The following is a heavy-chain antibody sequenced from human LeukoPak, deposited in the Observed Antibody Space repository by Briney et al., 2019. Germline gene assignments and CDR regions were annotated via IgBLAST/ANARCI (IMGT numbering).Heavy chain of an antibody. D-gene: IGHD2-2*02. V-gene: IGHV4-34*01. CDR2: INHSGST. Sequence: SETLSLTCAVYGGSFSGYYWSWIRQPPGKGLEWIGEINHSGSTNYNPSLKSRVTISVDTSKNQFSLKLSSVTAADTAVYYCARESPRYCSSTSCYTGYWGQGTLVTVSS. CDR3: ARESPRYCSSTSCYTGY. CDR1: GGSFSGYY. J-gene: IGHJ4*02.